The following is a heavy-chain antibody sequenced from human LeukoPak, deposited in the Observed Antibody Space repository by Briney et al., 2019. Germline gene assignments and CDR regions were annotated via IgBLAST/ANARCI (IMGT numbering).Heavy chain of an antibody. CDR1: GGSISSYY. V-gene: IGHV4-4*09. Sequence: PSETLSLTCTVSGGSISSYYWSWIRQPPGKGLEWIGYIYTSGSTNYNPSLKSRVTISVDTSKNQFSLKLSSVTAADTAVYYCARHLRFYWYFDLWGRGTLVTVSS. D-gene: IGHD3-3*01. CDR2: IYTSGST. J-gene: IGHJ2*01. CDR3: ARHLRFYWYFDL.